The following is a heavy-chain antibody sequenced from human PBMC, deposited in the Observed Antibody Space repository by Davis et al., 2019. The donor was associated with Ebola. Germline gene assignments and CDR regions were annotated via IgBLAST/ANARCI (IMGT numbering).Heavy chain of an antibody. Sequence: GGSLRLSCAASGFTFSNAWMSWVRQAPGKGLEWVGRIKSKTDGGTTDYAAPVKGRFTISRENAKNSLYLQRNSLRAEDTAVYYCAKGVAVAGTSSFDYWGQGTLVTVSS. J-gene: IGHJ4*02. D-gene: IGHD6-19*01. CDR3: AKGVAVAGTSSFDY. CDR1: GFTFSNAW. V-gene: IGHV3-15*01. CDR2: IKSKTDGGTT.